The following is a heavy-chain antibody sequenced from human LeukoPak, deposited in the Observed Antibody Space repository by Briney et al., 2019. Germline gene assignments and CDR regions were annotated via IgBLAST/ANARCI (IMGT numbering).Heavy chain of an antibody. CDR1: GGSISSYY. Sequence: SETLSLTCTVSGGSISSYYWSWIRQPPGKGLEWLGYIYYSGSTNYNPSLKSRVNISVDTSKNQFSLKLSSVTAADTAVYYRARLGVVTAMPDYWGQGTLVTVSS. J-gene: IGHJ4*02. V-gene: IGHV4-59*01. D-gene: IGHD2-21*02. CDR3: ARLGVVTAMPDY. CDR2: IYYSGST.